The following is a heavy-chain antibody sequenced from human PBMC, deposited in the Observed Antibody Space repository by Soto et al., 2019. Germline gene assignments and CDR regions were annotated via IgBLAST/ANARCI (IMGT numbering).Heavy chain of an antibody. Sequence: ASVKVSCKVSGYTLTELSMHWVRQAPGKGLEWMGGFDPEDGETIYAQKFQGRVTMTEDTSTDTAYMELSSLRSEDTAVYYCATALSSTSYVYFDYWGQGTLVTVSS. D-gene: IGHD2-2*01. CDR1: GYTLTELS. CDR2: FDPEDGET. CDR3: ATALSSTSYVYFDY. J-gene: IGHJ4*02. V-gene: IGHV1-24*01.